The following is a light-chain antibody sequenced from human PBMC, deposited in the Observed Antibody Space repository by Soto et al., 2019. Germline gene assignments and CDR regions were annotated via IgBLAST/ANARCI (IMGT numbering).Light chain of an antibody. CDR2: DAS. V-gene: IGKV3-11*01. CDR3: QQRGNWPWT. J-gene: IGKJ1*01. Sequence: EIVLTQSPATLSLSPGERATLSCRASQSVSSYLAWYQQKPGQAPRLLIYDASNRATGIPARFSGSGSGTDFTRTISSQGPENFAVYYCQQRGNWPWTFGQWTKVEIK. CDR1: QSVSSY.